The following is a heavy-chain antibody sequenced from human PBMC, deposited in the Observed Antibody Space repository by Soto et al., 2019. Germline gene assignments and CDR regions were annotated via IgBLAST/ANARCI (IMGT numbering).Heavy chain of an antibody. CDR2: INVKNGDT. CDR3: AEGHGSGRVGT. V-gene: IGHV1-2*02. CDR1: GYTFTDHY. D-gene: IGHD3-10*01. Sequence: AASVKVSCKTSGYTFTDHYIHWVRQAPGQGLEWMGWINVKNGDTKYAQRFQDSVIMTRDTSIATTHLEMTRLTSDDTAVYHCAEGHGSGRVGTWGQGNQVPVSS. J-gene: IGHJ5*02.